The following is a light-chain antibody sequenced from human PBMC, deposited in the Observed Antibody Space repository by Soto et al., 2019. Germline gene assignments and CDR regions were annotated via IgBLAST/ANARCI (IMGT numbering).Light chain of an antibody. CDR3: QSYESSLSAVV. CDR1: SXNIGANYD. J-gene: IGLJ2*01. CDR2: GNN. Sequence: QSVLTQPRSVSGAPGQRVTISCTGSSXNIGANYDVQWYQQLPGTAPRLLIYGNNNRPSGVPDRISGSKSGTSASLAITGLQAEDEGHYYCQSYESSLSAVVFGGGTK. V-gene: IGLV1-40*01.